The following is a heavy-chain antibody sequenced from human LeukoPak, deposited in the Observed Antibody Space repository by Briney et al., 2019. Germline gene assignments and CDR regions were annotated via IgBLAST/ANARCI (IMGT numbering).Heavy chain of an antibody. CDR3: ARRAGAYSHPYDY. CDR1: GFTVSSNY. Sequence: GGSLRLSCAASGFTVSSNYMSWVRQAPGKGLEWVSYMSSSGTIYYADSVKGRFTISRDNSKNTLYLQMNSLRAEDTAVYYCARRAGAYSHPYDYWGQGTLVTVSS. D-gene: IGHD4/OR15-4a*01. V-gene: IGHV3-53*01. J-gene: IGHJ4*02. CDR2: MSSSGTI.